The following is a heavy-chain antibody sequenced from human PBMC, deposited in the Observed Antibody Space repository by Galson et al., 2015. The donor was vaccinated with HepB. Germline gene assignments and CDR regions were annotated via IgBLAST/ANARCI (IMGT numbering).Heavy chain of an antibody. D-gene: IGHD1-26*01. CDR1: GFSFSAYG. CDR3: AKDHFPFSVSCPTH. J-gene: IGHJ4*02. CDR2: MSHDGTNK. V-gene: IGHV3-30*18. Sequence: PLRLSCAASGFSFSAYGMHWVRLAPGQGLEWVPLMSHDGTNKYYADSVKGRFTISRDSSKNTLYLQMNSLRVDDTAVYYCAKDHFPFSVSCPTHWGQGTPVTVSS.